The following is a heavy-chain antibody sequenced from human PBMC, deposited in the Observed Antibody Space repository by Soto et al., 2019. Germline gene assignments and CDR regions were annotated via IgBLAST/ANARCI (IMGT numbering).Heavy chain of an antibody. V-gene: IGHV4-31*03. CDR2: IYYSGST. J-gene: IGHJ4*02. CDR1: GGSISSGGYY. D-gene: IGHD3-22*01. CDR3: AREQRVNYDSSGYYPAY. Sequence: SETLSLTCTVSGGSISSGGYYWIWIRHHPGKGLEWIGYIYYSGSTYYNPSLKSRVTISVDTSKNQFSLKLSSVTAADTAVYYCAREQRVNYDSSGYYPAYWGQGTLVTVSS.